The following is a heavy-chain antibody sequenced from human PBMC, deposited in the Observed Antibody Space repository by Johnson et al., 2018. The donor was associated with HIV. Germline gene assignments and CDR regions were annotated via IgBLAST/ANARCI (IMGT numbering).Heavy chain of an antibody. J-gene: IGHJ3*02. CDR1: GFTFDDYG. CDR2: INWNGGRT. Sequence: VQLVESGGVVVQPGGSLRLSCVASGFTFDDYGMSWVRQAPGKGLEWVSGINWNGGRTGYADSVKGRFTISRDNARNSLSLQMNSLRAEDTAVYYCAKDEVARIHDAFDIWGQGTMVTVSS. V-gene: IGHV3-20*04. CDR3: AKDEVARIHDAFDI. D-gene: IGHD5-12*01.